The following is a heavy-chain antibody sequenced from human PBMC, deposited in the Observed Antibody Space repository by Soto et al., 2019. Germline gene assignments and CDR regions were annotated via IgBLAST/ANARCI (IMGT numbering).Heavy chain of an antibody. Sequence: QVQLVQSGAEVKKPGSSVKVSCKTSGGTFSSYAISWVRQAPGRGLEWMGGIIPIFGTANYAQKFQGRVTITADECTSTAYMELSSLRSEDTAVYYCASRGGVGATSPSDYWGQGTLVTVSS. CDR1: GGTFSSYA. V-gene: IGHV1-69*12. CDR2: IIPIFGTA. J-gene: IGHJ4*02. D-gene: IGHD1-26*01. CDR3: ASRGGVGATSPSDY.